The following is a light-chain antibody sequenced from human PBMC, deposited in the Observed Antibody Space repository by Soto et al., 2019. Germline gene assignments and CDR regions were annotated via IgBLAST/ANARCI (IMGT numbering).Light chain of an antibody. J-gene: IGLJ2*01. CDR3: SSYAGSNAVV. CDR2: EVS. V-gene: IGLV2-8*01. CDR1: SSDVGGYNY. Sequence: QSALTQPPSASGSPGQSVTISCTGTSSDVGGYNYVSWYQQHPGKAPKLMIYEVSTRPSGVPDRFSGSKSGNTASLTVSGLQAEDEADYYCSSYAGSNAVVFGGGTKVTVL.